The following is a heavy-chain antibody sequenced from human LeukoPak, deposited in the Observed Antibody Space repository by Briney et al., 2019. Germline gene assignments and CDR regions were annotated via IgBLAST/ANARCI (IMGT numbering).Heavy chain of an antibody. CDR1: GYTFTSYD. D-gene: IGHD6-13*01. CDR3: ARGLIWLAANDAFDI. J-gene: IGHJ3*02. Sequence: ASVTVSCKASGYTFTSYDINWVRQATGQGLEWMGWINPNSGGTNYAQKFQGRVTMTRDTSISTAYMELSRLRSDDTAVYYCARGLIWLAANDAFDIWGQGTMVTVSS. CDR2: INPNSGGT. V-gene: IGHV1-2*02.